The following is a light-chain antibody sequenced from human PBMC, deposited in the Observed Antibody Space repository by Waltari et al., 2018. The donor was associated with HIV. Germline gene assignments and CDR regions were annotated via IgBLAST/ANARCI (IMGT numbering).Light chain of an antibody. CDR1: SGHRNYG. V-gene: IGLV4-69*02. J-gene: IGLJ3*02. CDR3: QTWGTGSWV. Sequence: QLVLTQSPSASASLGASVKLTCPLSSGHRNYGIAWHQQQPEKGPRYLMKVNSDGSHFKGDGIPDRFSGSSSGAERYLTISSLQSEDEADYYCQTWGTGSWVFGGGTKLTVL. CDR2: VNSDGSH.